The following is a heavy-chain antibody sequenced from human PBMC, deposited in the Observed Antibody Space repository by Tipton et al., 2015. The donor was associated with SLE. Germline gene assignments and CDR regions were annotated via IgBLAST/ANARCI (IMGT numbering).Heavy chain of an antibody. J-gene: IGHJ5*02. CDR3: ARQLSGGGTDT. Sequence: TLSLTCTVSGDSITDSGYSWNWVRQHPGAGLEWIGHIHPSGRTDYNPSLRSRVTISRDTSKNQFSLNVNSVTAADTAVYYCARQLSGGGTDTWGQGTLVTVSS. CDR1: GDSITDSGYS. D-gene: IGHD2/OR15-2a*01. V-gene: IGHV4-31*03. CDR2: IHPSGRT.